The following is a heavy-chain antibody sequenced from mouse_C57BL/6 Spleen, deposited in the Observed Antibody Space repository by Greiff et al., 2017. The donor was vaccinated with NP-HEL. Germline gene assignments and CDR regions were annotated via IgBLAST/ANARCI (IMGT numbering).Heavy chain of an antibody. CDR2: INPGSGGT. V-gene: IGHV1-54*01. CDR1: GYAFTNYL. J-gene: IGHJ2*01. D-gene: IGHD1-2*01. CDR3: ARGATADY. Sequence: QVQLQQSGAELVRPGTSVKVSCKASGYAFTNYLIEWVKQRPGQGLEWIGVINPGSGGTNYNEKFKGKATLTADKSSSTAYMQLSSLTSEDSAVYFCARGATADYWGQGTTLTVSS.